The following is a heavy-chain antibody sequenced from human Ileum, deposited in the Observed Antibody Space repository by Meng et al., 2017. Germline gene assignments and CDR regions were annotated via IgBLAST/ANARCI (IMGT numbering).Heavy chain of an antibody. CDR2: IHHNGGA. V-gene: IGHV4-31*03. Sequence: QGQLPGSGPGPVKPSQTPSLTCTVSGGSIRSDNYFWSWIRQVPGKGLEWIAYIHHNGGAYYNPSLKSRVTISVDTSKNQFSLSLISVTAADTAVYFCAREVNIAADSDGFDIWGLGTMVTVSS. J-gene: IGHJ3*02. CDR3: AREVNIAADSDGFDI. CDR1: GGSIRSDNYF. D-gene: IGHD6-6*01.